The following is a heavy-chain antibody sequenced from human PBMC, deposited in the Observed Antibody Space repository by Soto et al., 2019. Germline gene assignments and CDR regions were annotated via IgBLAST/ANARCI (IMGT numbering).Heavy chain of an antibody. CDR3: AKYKPAAGAFDY. V-gene: IGHV3-23*01. D-gene: IGHD6-13*01. J-gene: IGHJ4*02. CDR1: GFTFSSYV. CDR2: ISGSGGST. Sequence: PGGSLRLSCAASGFTFSSYVMTWVRQAPGKGPEWVSTISGSGGSTYSADSVKGRFTISRDNSKNSLYLQMNSLRAEDTAIYYCAKYKPAAGAFDYWGQGTVVTVSS.